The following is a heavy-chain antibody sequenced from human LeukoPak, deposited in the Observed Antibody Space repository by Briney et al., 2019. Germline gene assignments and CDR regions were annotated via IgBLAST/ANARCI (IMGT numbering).Heavy chain of an antibody. Sequence: ASVKVSCKASGYTFASYGISWVRQAPGQGLEWMGWISAYNGNTNYAQKLQGRVTMTTDTSTSTAYMELRSLRSDDTAVYYCARDRRGYSYGFGPDYWGQGTLVTASS. CDR1: GYTFASYG. J-gene: IGHJ4*02. CDR2: ISAYNGNT. D-gene: IGHD5-18*01. CDR3: ARDRRGYSYGFGPDY. V-gene: IGHV1-18*01.